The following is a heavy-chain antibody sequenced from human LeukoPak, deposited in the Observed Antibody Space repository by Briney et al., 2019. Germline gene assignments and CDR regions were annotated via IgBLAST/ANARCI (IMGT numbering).Heavy chain of an antibody. CDR2: ITSSGSTI. CDR1: GFTFSSYE. J-gene: IGHJ4*02. Sequence: PGGSLRLSCAASGFTFSSYEMNWVRQAPGKGLEWVSYITSSGSTIYYADSVKGRFTISRDNAKNSLYLQMNSLRAEDTAVYYCARDSRLVRLDYWGQGTLVTVSS. D-gene: IGHD6-6*01. V-gene: IGHV3-48*03. CDR3: ARDSRLVRLDY.